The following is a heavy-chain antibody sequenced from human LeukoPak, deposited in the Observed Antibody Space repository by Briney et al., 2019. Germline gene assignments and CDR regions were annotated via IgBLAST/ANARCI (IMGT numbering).Heavy chain of an antibody. J-gene: IGHJ6*02. D-gene: IGHD3-10*01. Sequence: ASVKVSCKASGYTFTGYYMHWVRQAPGQGLEWMGWINPNSGGTNYAQKFQGRVTMTRDTSISTAYMELSRLRSDDTAVYYCARELLWFGDPYYYYGMDVWGQGTTVTVSS. CDR2: INPNSGGT. V-gene: IGHV1-2*02. CDR1: GYTFTGYY. CDR3: ARELLWFGDPYYYYGMDV.